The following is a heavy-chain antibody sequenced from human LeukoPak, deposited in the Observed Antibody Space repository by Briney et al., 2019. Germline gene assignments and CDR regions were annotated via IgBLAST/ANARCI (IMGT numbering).Heavy chain of an antibody. Sequence: PSETLSLTCTVSGGSISSYYWSWIRQPPGKGLEWIGYIYYSGSTNYNPSLKSRVTISVDTSKSQFSLKLSSVTAADTAVYYCARLQADWYPDYWGQGTLVTVSS. D-gene: IGHD6-13*01. CDR1: GGSISSYY. CDR3: ARLQADWYPDY. J-gene: IGHJ4*02. CDR2: IYYSGST. V-gene: IGHV4-59*08.